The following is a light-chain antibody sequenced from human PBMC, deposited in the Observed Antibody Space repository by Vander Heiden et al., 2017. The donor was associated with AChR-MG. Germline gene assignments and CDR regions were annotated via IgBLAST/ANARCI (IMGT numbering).Light chain of an antibody. Sequence: QSVPTQPPSVTAAPGQRVTITCNGRNSNVGAAEDVHWYQQLPGPAPKLRIYDNNNRPSGVPDRFSGSKSGTSASLAITGLQPEDEGYYYCQSFDSNHRVFGTGTNVTVL. J-gene: IGLJ1*01. CDR3: QSFDSNHRV. CDR2: DNN. V-gene: IGLV1-40*01. CDR1: NSNVGAAED.